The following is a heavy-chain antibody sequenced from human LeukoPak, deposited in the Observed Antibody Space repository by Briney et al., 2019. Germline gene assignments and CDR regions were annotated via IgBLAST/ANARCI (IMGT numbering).Heavy chain of an antibody. Sequence: SETLSLTCTVSGGSISSYYWSWIRQPAGKGLEWIGRIYTSGSTNYNPSLKSRVTISVDTSKNQFSLKLSSVTAADTAVYYCARGVPGSLSLFIVVVPAAYGMDVWGQGTTVTVSS. J-gene: IGHJ6*02. D-gene: IGHD2-2*01. CDR1: GGSISSYY. V-gene: IGHV4-4*07. CDR2: IYTSGST. CDR3: ARGVPGSLSLFIVVVPAAYGMDV.